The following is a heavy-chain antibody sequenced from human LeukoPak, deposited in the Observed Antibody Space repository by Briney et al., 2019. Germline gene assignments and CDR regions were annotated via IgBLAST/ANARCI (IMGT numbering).Heavy chain of an antibody. CDR1: GFTFSNYG. CDR3: AREEVRAFDI. J-gene: IGHJ3*02. V-gene: IGHV3-21*01. CDR2: ITSSSSYI. D-gene: IGHD3-10*01. Sequence: LRLSCAASGFTFSNYGMNWVRQAPGKGLEWVSSITSSSSYIYYADSVKGRFTISRDNAKNSLFLQMNSLRAEDAAIYYCAREEVRAFDIWGQGTMVTVSS.